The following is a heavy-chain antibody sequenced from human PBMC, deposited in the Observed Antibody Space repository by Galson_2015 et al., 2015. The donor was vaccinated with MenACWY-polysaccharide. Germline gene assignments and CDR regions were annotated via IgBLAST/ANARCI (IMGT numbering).Heavy chain of an antibody. CDR1: GFTFSNYC. Sequence: SLRLSCAASGFTFSNYCMRWVRQAPGKGLEWVSYIRNDGSNEDYADSVKGRFTISKDNTKNLMYLQMNSLRVEDTAVYYCARERGAVVGDGFDYWGQGTLVTVSS. J-gene: IGHJ4*02. CDR3: ARERGAVVGDGFDY. CDR2: IRNDGSNE. V-gene: IGHV3-11*01. D-gene: IGHD6-19*01.